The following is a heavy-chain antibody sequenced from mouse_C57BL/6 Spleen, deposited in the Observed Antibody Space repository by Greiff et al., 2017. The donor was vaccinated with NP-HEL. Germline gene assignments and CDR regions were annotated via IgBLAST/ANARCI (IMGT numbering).Heavy chain of an antibody. V-gene: IGHV7-3*01. J-gene: IGHJ4*01. D-gene: IGHD4-1*01. CDR2: IRNKATGYTT. CDR1: GFTFTDYY. Sequence: EVQRVESGGGLVQPGGSLSLSCAASGFTFTDYYMSWVSQTPGKALEWLGFIRNKATGYTTEYSASVKGRFTISRYNSQSILELQMNALRAEDSATYCCARYLWDGGNAMDYWGQGTSVTVSS. CDR3: ARYLWDGGNAMDY.